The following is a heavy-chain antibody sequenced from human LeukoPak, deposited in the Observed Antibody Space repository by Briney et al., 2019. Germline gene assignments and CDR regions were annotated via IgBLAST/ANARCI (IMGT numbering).Heavy chain of an antibody. CDR2: IYHSGST. CDR1: GGSISSYY. D-gene: IGHD1-26*01. J-gene: IGHJ4*02. V-gene: IGHV4-38-2*02. Sequence: SETLSLTCTVSGGSISSYYWGWIRQPPGKGLEWIGSIYHSGSTYYNPSLKSRVTISVDTSKNQFSLKLSSVTAADTAVYYCARELKGGTDYWGQGTLVTVSS. CDR3: ARELKGGTDY.